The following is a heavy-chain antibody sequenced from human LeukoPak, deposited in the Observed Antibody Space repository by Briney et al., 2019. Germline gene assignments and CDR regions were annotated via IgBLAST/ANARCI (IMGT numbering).Heavy chain of an antibody. D-gene: IGHD6-19*01. CDR3: ARGGFIGVARGTNWFDP. CDR1: GFNFSSYS. CDR2: ISSSSRTM. Sequence: PGGSLRLSCAASGFNFSSYSMNWVRQAPGKGLEWVSYISSSSRTMYYADSVKGRFTISRDNAKNSLYLQMNSLRAEDTAVYYCARGGFIGVARGTNWFDPWGQGTLVTVAS. J-gene: IGHJ5*02. V-gene: IGHV3-48*01.